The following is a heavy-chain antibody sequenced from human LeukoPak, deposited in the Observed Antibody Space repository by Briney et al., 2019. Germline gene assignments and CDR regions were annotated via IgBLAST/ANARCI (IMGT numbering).Heavy chain of an antibody. V-gene: IGHV3-23*01. CDR1: GFTFSSYA. J-gene: IGHJ5*02. CDR3: ARDLEDCSGGSCYSWFDP. Sequence: GGSLRLSCAASGFTFSSYAMSWVRQAPGKGLEWVSAISNSGGSTYYADSVKGRFTISRDNSKNTLYLQMNSLRAEDTAVYYCARDLEDCSGGSCYSWFDPWGQGTLVTVSS. D-gene: IGHD2-15*01. CDR2: ISNSGGST.